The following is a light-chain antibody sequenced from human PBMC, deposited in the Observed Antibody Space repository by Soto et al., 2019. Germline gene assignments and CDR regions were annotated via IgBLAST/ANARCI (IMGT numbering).Light chain of an antibody. CDR1: QSVSSY. CDR3: QQRSDWPLT. J-gene: IGKJ4*01. V-gene: IGKV3-11*01. Sequence: PGERATLSCRASQSVSSYFAWYQQKPGQAPRLLIYDASTRAAGIPVRFSGSGSGTDFTLTISSLEPEDFAVYYCQQRSDWPLTFGGGTKVEIK. CDR2: DAS.